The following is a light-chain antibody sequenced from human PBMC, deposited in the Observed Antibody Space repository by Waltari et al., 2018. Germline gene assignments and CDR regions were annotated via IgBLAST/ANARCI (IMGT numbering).Light chain of an antibody. Sequence: QSALTQSASVSGSPGQSITLSCTGTSCDFSVFNYVSWSQQHPGKTPQLMIYDVSKRPSGFSNRFSGSKSGNTASLTISGLQAEDEADYYCSSYTSTWVFGGGTKLTVL. V-gene: IGLV2-14*01. CDR3: SSYTSTWV. CDR2: DVS. J-gene: IGLJ3*02. CDR1: SCDFSVFNY.